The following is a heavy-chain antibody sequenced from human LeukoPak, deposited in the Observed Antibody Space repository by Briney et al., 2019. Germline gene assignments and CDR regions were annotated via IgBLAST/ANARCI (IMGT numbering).Heavy chain of an antibody. CDR2: IYYSGSP. Sequence: SETLSLTCTVSGGSISSYYWSWIRQPPGKGLEWIGYIYYSGSPNYNPSLKGRVTISLDTSTNQFSLKLSSVIAVDTAVYYCATGGAGIAASPWGQGTLVNVSS. CDR3: ATGGAGIAASP. CDR1: GGSISSYY. V-gene: IGHV4-59*01. J-gene: IGHJ3*01. D-gene: IGHD6-13*01.